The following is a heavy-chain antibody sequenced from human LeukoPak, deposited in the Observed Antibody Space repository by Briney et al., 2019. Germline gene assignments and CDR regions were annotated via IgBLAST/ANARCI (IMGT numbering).Heavy chain of an antibody. D-gene: IGHD5-12*01. CDR3: AREEVDPAGMDV. CDR1: GYTFTSYD. CDR2: MNPNSGNT. J-gene: IGHJ6*02. V-gene: IGHV1-8*01. Sequence: ASVKVSCKASGYTFTSYDINWVRQATGQGLEWMGWMNPNSGNTGYAQKFQGRVTMTRNTSISTAYVELSSLRSEDTAVYYCAREEVDPAGMDVWGQGTTVTVSS.